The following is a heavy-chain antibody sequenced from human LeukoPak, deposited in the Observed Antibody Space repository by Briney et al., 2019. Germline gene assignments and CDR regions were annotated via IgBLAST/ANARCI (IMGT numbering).Heavy chain of an antibody. CDR2: IYTSGST. J-gene: IGHJ6*03. Sequence: SQTLSLTCTVSGGSISSGSYYWSWIRQPAGKGLEWIGRIYTSGSTNYNPSLKSRVTISVDTSKNQFSLKLSSVTAADTAVYYCARDVGATTYYYYMDVWGKGTTVTISS. CDR1: GGSISSGSYY. V-gene: IGHV4-61*02. D-gene: IGHD1-26*01. CDR3: ARDVGATTYYYYMDV.